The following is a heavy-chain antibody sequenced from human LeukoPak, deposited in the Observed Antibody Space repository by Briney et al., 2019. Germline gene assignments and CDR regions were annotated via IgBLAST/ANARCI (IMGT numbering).Heavy chain of an antibody. Sequence: AGGSLRLSCTASGFIFNSYWMGWVRQTPGKGLEWVANIKQDGTEKYYVDSVKGRFTISRDNAKNSLYLQMNSLRVEDTATYYCAKVAHYYYGSESYYFFEHWGQGTPVTASS. D-gene: IGHD3-10*01. CDR3: AKVAHYYYGSESYYFFEH. CDR1: GFIFNSYW. CDR2: IKQDGTEK. J-gene: IGHJ4*02. V-gene: IGHV3-7*01.